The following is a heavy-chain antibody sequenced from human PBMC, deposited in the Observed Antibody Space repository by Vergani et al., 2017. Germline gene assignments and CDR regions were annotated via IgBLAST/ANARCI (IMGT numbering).Heavy chain of an antibody. J-gene: IGHJ3*02. V-gene: IGHV3-33*06. CDR2: IWYDGSNT. Sequence: QVQLVESGGGVVQPGRSLRLSCVASGFAFRTYGMHWVRQAPGKGLEWVAIIWYDGSNTYYADSVKGRFTVSRDNSRNTLFLQMNSLRVEDTAVYYCAKVGRSEVAGTFGAFDIWGQGTMVTVSS. D-gene: IGHD6-19*01. CDR1: GFAFRTYG. CDR3: AKVGRSEVAGTFGAFDI.